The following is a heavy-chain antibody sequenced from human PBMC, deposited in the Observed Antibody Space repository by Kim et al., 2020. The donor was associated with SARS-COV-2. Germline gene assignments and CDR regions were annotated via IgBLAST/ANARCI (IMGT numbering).Heavy chain of an antibody. Sequence: ADPVKSRFTISRDNAKHSLYLQMSRLRAEDTAVYYCASTGSYDSSGYSDYWGQGTLVTVSS. J-gene: IGHJ4*02. D-gene: IGHD3-22*01. V-gene: IGHV3-11*06. CDR3: ASTGSYDSSGYSDY.